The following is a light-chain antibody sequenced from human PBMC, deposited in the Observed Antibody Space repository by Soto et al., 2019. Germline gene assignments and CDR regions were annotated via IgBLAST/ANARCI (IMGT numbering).Light chain of an antibody. V-gene: IGKV1-39*01. J-gene: IGKJ1*01. CDR1: QSISSY. CDR2: AAS. CDR3: QQSYSTPPT. Sequence: QSPSSLSASVGDRVTITCRASQSISSYLNWYQQKPGKAPKLLIYAASSLQSGVPSRFSGSGSGTDFTLTISSLQPEDFATYYCQQSYSTPPTFGQGTKVDIK.